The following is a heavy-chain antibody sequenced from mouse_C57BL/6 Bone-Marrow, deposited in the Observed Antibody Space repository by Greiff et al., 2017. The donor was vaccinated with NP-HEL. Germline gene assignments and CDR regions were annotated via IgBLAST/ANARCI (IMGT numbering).Heavy chain of an antibody. CDR2: IYPGNSDT. Sequence: VQLQQSGTVLARPGASVKMSCKTSGYTFTSYWMHWVKQRPGQGLEWIGAIYPGNSDTSYNQKFKGKAKLTAVTSASTAYMELSSLTNEDSAVYYCTRLNYYGSSYGACWGQGTLVTVSA. V-gene: IGHV1-5*01. D-gene: IGHD1-1*01. CDR3: TRLNYYGSSYGAC. CDR1: GYTFTSYW. J-gene: IGHJ3*01.